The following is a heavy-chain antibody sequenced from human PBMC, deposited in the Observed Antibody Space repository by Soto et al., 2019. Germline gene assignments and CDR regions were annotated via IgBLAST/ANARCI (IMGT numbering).Heavy chain of an antibody. J-gene: IGHJ4*02. V-gene: IGHV3-33*01. D-gene: IGHD6-13*01. CDR1: GFTFRISG. CDR2: IWYDGSNK. Sequence: PGGSLRLSCAASGFTFRISGMYWVRQAPGKGLEWVAVIWYDGSNKYYADSVKGRFTISRDNSKNTLYLQMNSLRAEDTAVCYCARDRSWSRRYYFDYWGQGTLVTVSS. CDR3: ARDRSWSRRYYFDY.